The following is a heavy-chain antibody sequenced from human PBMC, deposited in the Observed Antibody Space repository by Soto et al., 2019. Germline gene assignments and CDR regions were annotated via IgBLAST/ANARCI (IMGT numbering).Heavy chain of an antibody. V-gene: IGHV1-69*13. CDR1: VGSFSSYS. D-gene: IGHD3-10*01. Sequence: SVKVSYQASVGSFSSYSIRWVRQAPGQGLEWMGGIIPIFGTANYAQKFQGRVTITADESTSTAYMELSSLRSEDTAVSYCASGARSGSYHYYGMDVWRQGATVTVSS. CDR2: IIPIFGTA. CDR3: ASGARSGSYHYYGMDV. J-gene: IGHJ6*02.